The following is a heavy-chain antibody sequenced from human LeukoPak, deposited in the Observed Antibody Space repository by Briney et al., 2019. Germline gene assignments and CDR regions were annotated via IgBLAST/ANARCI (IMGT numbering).Heavy chain of an antibody. V-gene: IGHV3-30*02. CDR3: ANIDGGWHGPLAPPPSSSY. D-gene: IGHD6-19*01. J-gene: IGHJ4*02. CDR1: GFTFSSYG. CDR2: IRYDGSNK. Sequence: GGSLRLSCAASGFTFSSYGMHWVRQAPGKGLEWVAFIRYDGSNKYYADYVKGRFTISRDNSKNTLYLQMNSLRAEDTAVYYCANIDGGWHGPLAPPPSSSYWGQGTLVTVSS.